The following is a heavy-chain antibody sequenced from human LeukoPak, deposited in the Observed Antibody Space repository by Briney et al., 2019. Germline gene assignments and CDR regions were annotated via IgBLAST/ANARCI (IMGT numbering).Heavy chain of an antibody. CDR1: GGSISSSSYY. Sequence: SETLSLTCTVSGGSISSSSYYWGWIRQPPGKGLEWIGSIYYSGSTYYNPSVKSRVTISGDTTKNQFSLKLSSVTAADTAVYYCARGVDFWSGYYIWFDPWGQGTLVTVSS. D-gene: IGHD3-3*01. J-gene: IGHJ5*02. CDR2: IYYSGST. V-gene: IGHV4-39*07. CDR3: ARGVDFWSGYYIWFDP.